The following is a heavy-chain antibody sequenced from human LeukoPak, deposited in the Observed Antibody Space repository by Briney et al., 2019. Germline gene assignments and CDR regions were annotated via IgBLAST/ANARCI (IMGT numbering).Heavy chain of an antibody. Sequence: SETLSLTCAISGGSFTDYYWSWIRQPPGKGLEWIGDINDSGSTNSSPSLKSRVVISLDTSKSQLSLKLCPVTAADTATYFCARAGRGTSSRALDYWGQGTLVTVSS. V-gene: IGHV4-34*01. J-gene: IGHJ4*02. CDR2: INDSGST. D-gene: IGHD1-1*01. CDR3: ARAGRGTSSRALDY. CDR1: GGSFTDYY.